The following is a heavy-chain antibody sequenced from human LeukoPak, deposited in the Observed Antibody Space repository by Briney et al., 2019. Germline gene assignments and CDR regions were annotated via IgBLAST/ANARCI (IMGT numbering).Heavy chain of an antibody. V-gene: IGHV3-30*18. J-gene: IGHJ6*02. CDR3: ANTPTDYDFWSGYYPYYYYGMDV. D-gene: IGHD3-3*01. CDR1: GFTFSSYG. CDR2: ISYDGSNK. Sequence: GGSLRLSCAASGFTFSSYGMHWVRQAPGKGLEWVAVISYDGSNKYYADSEKGRFTISRDNSKNTLYLQMNSLRAEDTAVYYCANTPTDYDFWSGYYPYYYYGMDVWGQGTTVTVSS.